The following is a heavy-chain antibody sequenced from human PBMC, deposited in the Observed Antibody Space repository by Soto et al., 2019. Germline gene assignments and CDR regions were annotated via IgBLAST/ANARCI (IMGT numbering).Heavy chain of an antibody. J-gene: IGHJ3*02. V-gene: IGHV4-30-4*01. CDR2: IYYSGST. Sequence: SETLSLTCTVSGGSISSGDYYWSWIRQPPGKGLEWIGYIYYSGSTYYNPSLKSRVTISVDTSKNQFSLKLSSVTAADTAVYYCARGGQQLEKTGAFDIWGQGTMVTVSS. D-gene: IGHD6-13*01. CDR3: ARGGQQLEKTGAFDI. CDR1: GGSISSGDYY.